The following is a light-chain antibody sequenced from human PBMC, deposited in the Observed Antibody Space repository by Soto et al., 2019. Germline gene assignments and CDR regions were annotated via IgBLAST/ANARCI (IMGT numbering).Light chain of an antibody. CDR1: QGISSA. CDR2: DAS. J-gene: IGKJ4*01. CDR3: QQFNSYPIT. V-gene: IGKV1-13*02. Sequence: AIQLTQSPSSLSASVGDRVTITCRASQGISSALAWYQQKPGKPPKLLIYDASSLESGVPSRFSGSGSGTDFTLTISSLQPEDFATYYCQQFNSYPITFGGGTKVEIK.